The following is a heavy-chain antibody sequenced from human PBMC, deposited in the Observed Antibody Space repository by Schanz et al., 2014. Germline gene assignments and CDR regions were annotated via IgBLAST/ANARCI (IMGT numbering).Heavy chain of an antibody. CDR3: ARGREVVAKIFDV. Sequence: EVQLVESGGVVVQPGGSLRLSCTVSGFTVNNYAMNWVRQAPGRGLEWVSGITRQGTTYYADFVKGRFSISRDLSSNTLYLQMNSLRAEDTGVYYCARGREVVAKIFDVWGQGTMVTVSS. J-gene: IGHJ3*01. CDR2: ITRQGTT. D-gene: IGHD3-22*01. V-gene: IGHV3-23*04. CDR1: GFTVNNYA.